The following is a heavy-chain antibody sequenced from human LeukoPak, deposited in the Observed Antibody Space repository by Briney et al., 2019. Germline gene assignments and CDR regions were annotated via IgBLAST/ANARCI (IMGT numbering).Heavy chain of an antibody. D-gene: IGHD3-22*01. CDR3: ARDSYYYDSRGYYQYYFDY. Sequence: ASVKVSCKASGYTFTSYGISWVRQAPGQGLEWMGWISVYNGNTNYAQKFQGRVTMTTDTSTSTSYMELRSLRYDDTAVYYCARDSYYYDSRGYYQYYFDYWGQGTLVTVSS. CDR1: GYTFTSYG. CDR2: ISVYNGNT. V-gene: IGHV1-18*01. J-gene: IGHJ4*02.